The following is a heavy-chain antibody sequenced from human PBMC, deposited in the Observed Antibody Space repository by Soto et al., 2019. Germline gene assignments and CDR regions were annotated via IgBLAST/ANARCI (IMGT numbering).Heavy chain of an antibody. CDR3: TRDASRDSSARGWFDP. CDR1: GFTFRSFT. V-gene: IGHV3-21*01. D-gene: IGHD6-13*01. Sequence: PGWSLRLSCAASGFTFRSFTMNWVRQAPGKGLEWVSTISSNSAYIYYTDALRGRFTISRDNAKNSLHPQMNSLRAEDTAAYYCTRDASRDSSARGWFDPWGQGTLV. J-gene: IGHJ5*02. CDR2: ISSNSAYI.